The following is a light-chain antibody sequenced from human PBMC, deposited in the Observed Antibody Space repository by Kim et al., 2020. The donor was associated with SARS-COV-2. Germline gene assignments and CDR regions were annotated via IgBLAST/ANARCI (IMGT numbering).Light chain of an antibody. CDR1: QSVFSSYSNKFY. Sequence: ATLHWKSRQSVFSSYSNKFYLAWYQQKAGQAPKLVICLAFNRECGVPARFSGSGAGTDFTLTISSLQAGDVAVYFCQEYYSPPWTFGQGTKVDIK. J-gene: IGKJ1*01. CDR3: QEYYSPPWT. V-gene: IGKV4-1*01. CDR2: LAF.